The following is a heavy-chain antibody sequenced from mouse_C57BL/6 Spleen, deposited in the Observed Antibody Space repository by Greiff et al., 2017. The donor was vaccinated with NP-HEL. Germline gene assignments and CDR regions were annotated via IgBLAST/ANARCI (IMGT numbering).Heavy chain of an antibody. Sequence: EVQLQQSGPELVKPGASVKIPCKASGYTFTDYNMDWVKQSHGKSLEWIGDINPNNGGTIYNQKFKGKATLTVDKSSSTAYMELRSLTSEDTAVYYCARPRAYYYGSLYFDYWGQGTTLTVSS. D-gene: IGHD1-1*01. CDR1: GYTFTDYN. V-gene: IGHV1-18*01. CDR3: ARPRAYYYGSLYFDY. CDR2: INPNNGGT. J-gene: IGHJ2*01.